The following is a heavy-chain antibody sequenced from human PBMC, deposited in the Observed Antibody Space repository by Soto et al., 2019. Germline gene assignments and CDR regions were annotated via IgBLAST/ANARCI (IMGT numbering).Heavy chain of an antibody. Sequence: RRLSCAASGIDFSNAWMNWVRQAPGKGLEWIGRIKSKTDDGTIDYVAPVKGRFTISRDDSKNTLFLQMNSLKTEDTAVYYCTTGGDYYSSTTWFGPWGQGALVTVSS. J-gene: IGHJ5*02. D-gene: IGHD3-22*01. CDR2: IKSKTDDGTI. CDR1: GIDFSNAW. V-gene: IGHV3-15*01. CDR3: TTGGDYYSSTTWFGP.